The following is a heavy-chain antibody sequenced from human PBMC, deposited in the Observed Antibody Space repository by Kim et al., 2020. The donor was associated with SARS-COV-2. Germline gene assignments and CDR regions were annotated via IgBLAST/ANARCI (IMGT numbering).Heavy chain of an antibody. D-gene: IGHD3-10*01. CDR3: ARGRAIITMVRGARFDP. V-gene: IGHV4-34*01. CDR1: GGSFSGYY. Sequence: SETLSLTCAVYGGSFSGYYWSWIRQPPGKGLEWIGEINHSGSTNYNPSLKSRVTISVDTSKNQFSLKLSSVTTADTAVYYCARGRAIITMVRGARFDPWGQGTLVTVSS. CDR2: INHSGST. J-gene: IGHJ5*02.